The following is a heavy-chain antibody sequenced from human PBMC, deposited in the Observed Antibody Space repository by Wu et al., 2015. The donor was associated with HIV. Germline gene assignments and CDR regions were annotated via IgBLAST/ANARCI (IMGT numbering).Heavy chain of an antibody. V-gene: IGHV1-8*01. CDR3: ARVGRVWFGELLYKNWFDP. Sequence: QVQLVRSGAEVKKPGASVKVSCKASGYTFTSYDINWVRQATGQGLEWMGWMNPNSGNTGYAQKFQGRVTMTRNTSISTAYMELSSLRSEDTAVYYCARVGRVWFGELLYKNWFDPWGQGTLVTVSS. CDR1: GYTFTSYD. CDR2: MNPNSGNT. J-gene: IGHJ5*02. D-gene: IGHD3-10*01.